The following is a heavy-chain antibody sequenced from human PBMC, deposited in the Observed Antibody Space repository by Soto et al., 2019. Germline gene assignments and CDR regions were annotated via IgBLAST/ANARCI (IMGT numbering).Heavy chain of an antibody. V-gene: IGHV1-18*01. CDR2: ISAYNGNT. D-gene: IGHD3-3*01. J-gene: IGHJ4*02. Sequence: QVQLVQSGAEVKKPGASVKVSCKASGYTLTSYGISWVRQAPGQGLEWRGWISAYNGNTNYAKKLQGRVTMTTDTSRGKPDMGLRGLRSTDRAVYSGARYSRTYAIIGFRYFDYWGQGTLVTVSS. CDR1: GYTLTSYG. CDR3: ARYSRTYAIIGFRYFDY.